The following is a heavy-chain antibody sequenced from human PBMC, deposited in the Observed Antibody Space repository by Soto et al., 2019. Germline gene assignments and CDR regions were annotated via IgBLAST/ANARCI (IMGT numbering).Heavy chain of an antibody. J-gene: IGHJ4*02. V-gene: IGHV4-39*01. Sequence: SETLSLTCTVSGGSISSSSYYWGWIRQPPGKGLEWIGSIYYSGSTYYNPSLKSRVTISVDTSKNQFSLKLSSVTAADTAVYYCAITSSIAARPFDYWGQGTLVTVSS. D-gene: IGHD6-6*01. CDR2: IYYSGST. CDR3: AITSSIAARPFDY. CDR1: GGSISSSSYY.